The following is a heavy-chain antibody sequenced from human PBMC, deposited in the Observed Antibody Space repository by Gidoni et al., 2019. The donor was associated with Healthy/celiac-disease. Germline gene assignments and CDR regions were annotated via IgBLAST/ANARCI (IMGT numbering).Heavy chain of an antibody. CDR2: IYYSGST. CDR1: GGSLSSGGYY. V-gene: IGHV4-31*03. J-gene: IGHJ4*02. D-gene: IGHD3-22*01. CDR3: ASLDSSGPYYFDY. Sequence: QLQLQESGPGLVKPSQTLSLTCTVSGGSLSSGGYYWSWIRQHPGKGLEWIGYIYYSGSTYYNPSLKSRVTISVDTSKNQFSLKLSSVTAADTAVYYCASLDSSGPYYFDYWGQGTLVTVSS.